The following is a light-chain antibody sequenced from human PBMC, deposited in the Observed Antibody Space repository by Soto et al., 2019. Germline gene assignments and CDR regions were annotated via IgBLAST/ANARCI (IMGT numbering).Light chain of an antibody. CDR2: GTS. CDR3: QQYASSPLLT. Sequence: IVLTQSPGTLALSPGERAALSCRASESVSRSFLAWCQQKPGQAPRLLIFGTSTRATGIPDRFSGSGSGTDFTLSISRLEPEDFAVYYCQQYASSPLLTFGGGTKVDIK. V-gene: IGKV3-20*01. J-gene: IGKJ4*01. CDR1: ESVSRSF.